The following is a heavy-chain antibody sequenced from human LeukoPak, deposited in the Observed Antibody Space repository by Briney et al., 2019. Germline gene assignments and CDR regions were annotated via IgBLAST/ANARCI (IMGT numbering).Heavy chain of an antibody. CDR1: GGSISSSSYY. V-gene: IGHV4-39*07. CDR2: IYYSGST. Sequence: PSETLSLTCTVSGGSISSSSYYWGWIRQPPEKGLEWIGSIYYSGSTYYNPSLKSRVTISVDTSKNQFSLKLSSVTAADTAVYYCARGGFSSGWDDAFDIWGQGTMVTVSS. D-gene: IGHD6-19*01. CDR3: ARGGFSSGWDDAFDI. J-gene: IGHJ3*02.